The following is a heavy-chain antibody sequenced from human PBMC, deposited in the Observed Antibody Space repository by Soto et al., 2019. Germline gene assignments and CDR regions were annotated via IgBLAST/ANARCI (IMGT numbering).Heavy chain of an antibody. CDR3: ASSYCISTSCYVGYYGMDV. J-gene: IGHJ6*02. D-gene: IGHD2-2*01. CDR1: GGSISSSNW. V-gene: IGHV4-4*02. CDR2: IYHSGST. Sequence: QVQLQESGPGLVKPSGTLSLTCAVSGGSISSSNWWSWVRQPPGKGLEWIGEIYHSGSTNYNPSLPSRVTIPVEKSKHQFSLKLSSVTAADTAVYYCASSYCISTSCYVGYYGMDVWGQGTTVTVSS.